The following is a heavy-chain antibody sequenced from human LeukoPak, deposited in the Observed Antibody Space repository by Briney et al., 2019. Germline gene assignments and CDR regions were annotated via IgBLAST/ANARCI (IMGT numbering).Heavy chain of an antibody. CDR1: GGSISSSTYY. Sequence: PSETLSLTCTVSGGSISSSTYYWGWIRQPPGKGLEWIGIIFYSGSTNYNPSLKSRVTISVDTSKKQFSLKLSSVTAADTAVYYCARVVAPRGWFDPWGQGTLVTVSS. CDR3: ARVVAPRGWFDP. J-gene: IGHJ5*02. V-gene: IGHV4-39*07. D-gene: IGHD2-21*01. CDR2: IFYSGST.